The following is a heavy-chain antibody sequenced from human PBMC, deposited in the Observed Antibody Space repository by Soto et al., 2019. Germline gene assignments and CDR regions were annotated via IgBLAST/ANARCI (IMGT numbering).Heavy chain of an antibody. CDR1: GYTFTSYY. CDR3: ASSSGYDAFDI. J-gene: IGHJ3*02. Sequence: QVQLVQSGAEVKKPGASVKVSCKASGYTFTSYYMHWVRQAPGQGLEWMGIINPSGGSTSYAPKCQGTVTMTRDTYTRTVYMELSNLRAEATAVYSCASSSGYDAFDIWGQGTMVTVSS. D-gene: IGHD5-12*01. V-gene: IGHV1-46*03. CDR2: INPSGGST.